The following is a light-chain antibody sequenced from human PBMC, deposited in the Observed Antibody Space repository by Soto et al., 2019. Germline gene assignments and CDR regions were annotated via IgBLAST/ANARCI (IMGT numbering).Light chain of an antibody. Sequence: EVVLTQSPGTLSLSPGERATLSCRASQSVYRNSLAWYQHKPGQAPRLLISGASSRATGIPHRFSGSGSGTDFTLTISRLEPEDFAVYYCQQYGSSPLTFGGGTKVEIK. CDR3: QQYGSSPLT. CDR1: QSVYRNS. CDR2: GAS. J-gene: IGKJ4*01. V-gene: IGKV3-20*01.